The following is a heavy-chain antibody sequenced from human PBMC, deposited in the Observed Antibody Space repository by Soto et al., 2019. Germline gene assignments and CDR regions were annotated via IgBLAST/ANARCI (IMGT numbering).Heavy chain of an antibody. V-gene: IGHV1-69*01. CDR2: IIPMFGTA. D-gene: IGHD2-2*01. CDR1: GGTFSSYA. Sequence: QVQLVQSGAEVKKPGSSVKVSCKASGGTFSSYAISWVRQAPGQGLEWMGGIIPMFGTANYAQKFQGRVTITADESTSTAYMELSSVRSEDTAVYYCARDPYCSSTSCLYYGMDVWGQGTTVTVSS. CDR3: ARDPYCSSTSCLYYGMDV. J-gene: IGHJ6*02.